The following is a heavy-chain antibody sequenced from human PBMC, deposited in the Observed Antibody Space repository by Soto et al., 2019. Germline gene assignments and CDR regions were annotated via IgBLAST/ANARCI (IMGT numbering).Heavy chain of an antibody. J-gene: IGHJ4*02. Sequence: QVQLVESGGGVVQPGRSLRLSCVASGFTFSSYGMHWVRQAPGKGLEWVAIISYDGSNTYYADSVKGRFTISRDNSKNTLYLQMNSVRAENTSVYYCAKEGGMSGSYYISSSYYFYYWGQGTLVTVSS. CDR3: AKEGGMSGSYYISSSYYFYY. CDR2: ISYDGSNT. CDR1: GFTFSSYG. D-gene: IGHD1-26*01. V-gene: IGHV3-30*18.